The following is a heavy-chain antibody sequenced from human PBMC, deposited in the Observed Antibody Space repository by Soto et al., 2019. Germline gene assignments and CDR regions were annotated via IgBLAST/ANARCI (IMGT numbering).Heavy chain of an antibody. CDR2: IYHSGSP. V-gene: IGHV4-59*01. D-gene: IGHD2-2*02. Sequence: SETLSLTCAVSGGSITTYYWRWIRQPPGRGLEWIGYIYHSGSPNYNPSLKSRVTISIDTSKNQFSLKLSSVTAADMAVYYCARADSDTPPRGQGTLDTGSS. CDR1: GGSITTYY. CDR3: ARADSDTPP. J-gene: IGHJ5*02.